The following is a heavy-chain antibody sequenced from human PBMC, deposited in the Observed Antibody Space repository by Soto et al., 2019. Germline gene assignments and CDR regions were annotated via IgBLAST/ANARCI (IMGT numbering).Heavy chain of an antibody. Sequence: VGSLRLSCAASAFTFNSYAMSWVRQAPGKGLEGVSTITGSGDITFSADSVKGRFTISRDNSKSTVYLQMNSLRAEDTAVYYCAKVRRIAVSGALDCWGQGTLVTVSS. J-gene: IGHJ4*02. CDR3: AKVRRIAVSGALDC. V-gene: IGHV3-23*01. CDR1: AFTFNSYA. CDR2: ITGSGDIT. D-gene: IGHD6-19*01.